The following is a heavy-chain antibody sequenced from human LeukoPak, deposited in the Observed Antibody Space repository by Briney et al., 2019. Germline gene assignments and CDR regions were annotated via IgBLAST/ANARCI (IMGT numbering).Heavy chain of an antibody. CDR3: ARETTGLARYFDY. V-gene: IGHV4-4*07. J-gene: IGHJ4*02. Sequence: SETLPLTCTVSGNSISSYYWSWIRQPAGKGLEWIGRIYTSGSTNYNPSLKSRVTMSVDTSKNQFSLNLSSVTAADTAVYYCARETTGLARYFDYWGQGTLVTVSS. CDR1: GNSISSYY. D-gene: IGHD4-11*01. CDR2: IYTSGST.